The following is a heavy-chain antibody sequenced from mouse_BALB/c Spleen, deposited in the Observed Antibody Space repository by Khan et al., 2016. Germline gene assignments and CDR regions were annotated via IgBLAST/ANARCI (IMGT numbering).Heavy chain of an antibody. D-gene: IGHD1-1*01. V-gene: IGHV14-3*02. CDR2: IDPANGDT. Sequence: VQLQQSGAELVKPGASVKVSCTASGFNIKDTYMHWVKQRPEQGLEWIGRIDPANGDTKFDPKFQDKATITADTSSNTAYIQLSSLTSEDTAVYYCARGYYGSSSCPYWGQGTLVTVSA. J-gene: IGHJ3*01. CDR1: GFNIKDTY. CDR3: ARGYYGSSSCPY.